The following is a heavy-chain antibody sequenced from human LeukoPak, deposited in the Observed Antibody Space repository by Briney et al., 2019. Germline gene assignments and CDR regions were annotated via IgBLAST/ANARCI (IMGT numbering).Heavy chain of an antibody. V-gene: IGHV4-39*01. CDR1: GGSISSSTYF. CDR3: ARQMSGRWLVTNAFDI. J-gene: IGHJ3*02. D-gene: IGHD5-24*01. Sequence: PSETLSLTCTVSGGSISSSTYFWGWVRQPPGKGLEWIGTIYYSGVTYYSPSLKSRVTMSVDTSKNQFSLRLTSVAAADTAVYFCARQMSGRWLVTNAFDIWGQGTVVTVSS. CDR2: IYYSGVT.